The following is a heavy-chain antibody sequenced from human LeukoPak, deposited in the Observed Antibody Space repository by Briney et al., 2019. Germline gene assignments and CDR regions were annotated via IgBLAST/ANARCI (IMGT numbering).Heavy chain of an antibody. CDR3: ARRKRAAGTFFDY. J-gene: IGHJ4*02. CDR1: GGSISSGGYY. V-gene: IGHV4-31*03. D-gene: IGHD6-13*01. CDR2: IYYSGST. Sequence: PSETLSLTCTVSGGSISSGGYYWSWIRQHPGKGLEWIGYIYYSGSTYYNPSLKSRVTISVDTSKNQFSLKLSSVTAADTAVYYCARRKRAAGTFFDYWGQGTLVTVSS.